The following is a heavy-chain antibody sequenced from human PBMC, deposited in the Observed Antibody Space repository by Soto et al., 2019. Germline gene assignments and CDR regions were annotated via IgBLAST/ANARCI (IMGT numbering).Heavy chain of an antibody. CDR3: KSDRNGNRWYYY. V-gene: IGHV4-39*01. CDR2: LYYSGTT. J-gene: IGHJ4*02. D-gene: IGHD6-13*01. CDR1: GGSISSSNYY. Sequence: PSETLSLTCTVSGGSISSSNYYWGWIRQPPGRGPEWIGTLYYSGTTNYNPSLNSQVTISVDTSKNQFSLNLSSVTAADSAVYYCKSDRNGNRWYYYWGQGTLVTVSS.